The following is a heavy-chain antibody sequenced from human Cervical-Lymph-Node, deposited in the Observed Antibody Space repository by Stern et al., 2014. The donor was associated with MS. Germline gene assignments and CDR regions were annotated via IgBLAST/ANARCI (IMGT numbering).Heavy chain of an antibody. CDR3: ERGRDGYKSPFDY. V-gene: IGHV4-31*03. Sequence: QLQLQESGPEVVKPSQTLSLTCTVSGGSISSGGYYWVWIRQHPGQGLVWMRYIDYRGSTYYNPFLKSRVIISVDTSQKQYIPLMSSVTAADTAVYYCERGRDGYKSPFDYWGQGTLVTVSS. CDR2: IDYRGST. J-gene: IGHJ4*02. D-gene: IGHD5-24*01. CDR1: GGSISSGGYY.